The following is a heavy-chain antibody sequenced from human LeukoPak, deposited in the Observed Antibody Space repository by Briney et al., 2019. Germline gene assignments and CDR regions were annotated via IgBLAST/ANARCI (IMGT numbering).Heavy chain of an antibody. CDR3: ARDPVYYDFWSGYLNYYYYGMDV. CDR1: GDSVSSNSAA. D-gene: IGHD3-3*01. Sequence: SQTLSLTCAISGDSVSSNSAAWNWIRQSPSRGLEWLGRTYYRSKWYNDYAVSVKSRITINPDTSKNQFSLQLNSVTPEDTAVYYCARDPVYYDFWSGYLNYYYYGMDVWGQGTTVTVSS. V-gene: IGHV6-1*01. CDR2: TYYRSKWYN. J-gene: IGHJ6*02.